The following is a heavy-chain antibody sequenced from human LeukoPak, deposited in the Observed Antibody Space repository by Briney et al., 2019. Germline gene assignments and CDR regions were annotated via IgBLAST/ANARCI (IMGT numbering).Heavy chain of an antibody. CDR2: ISGSGGST. J-gene: IGHJ5*02. CDR3: ARDRYVWGSYRSTTNWFDP. V-gene: IGHV3-23*01. D-gene: IGHD3-16*02. Sequence: GGSLRLSCAASGFTFSSYAMSWVRQAPGKGLEWVSAISGSGGSTYYADSVKGRFTISRDNAKNSLYLQMNSLRAEDTAVYYCARDRYVWGSYRSTTNWFDPWGQGTLVTVSS. CDR1: GFTFSSYA.